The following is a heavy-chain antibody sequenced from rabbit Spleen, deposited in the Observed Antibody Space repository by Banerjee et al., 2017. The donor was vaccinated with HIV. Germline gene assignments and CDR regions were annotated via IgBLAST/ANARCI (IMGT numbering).Heavy chain of an antibody. CDR2: IASGVSGST. Sequence: QSLEESGGDLVKTVASLTLTCTASGVSFSSDYYMCLVLQPPGKGSEWIACIASGVSGSTYYATWAKGRFTIYNPSSTTVTLQMTSLTAADTATYFCARDSGTSFSTYGMDLWGQGTLVTVS. V-gene: IGHV1S40*01. CDR3: ARDSGTSFSTYGMDL. J-gene: IGHJ6*01. D-gene: IGHD8-1*01. CDR1: GVSFSSDYY.